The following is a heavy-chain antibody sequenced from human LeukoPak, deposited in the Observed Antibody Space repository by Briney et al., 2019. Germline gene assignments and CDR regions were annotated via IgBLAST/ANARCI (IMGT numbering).Heavy chain of an antibody. V-gene: IGHV3-33*01. D-gene: IGHD3-10*01. CDR2: IWYDGSNK. Sequence: GGSLRLSCAASGFTFSSYGMHWVRQAPGKGLEWVAVIWYDGSNKYYADSVKGRFTISRDNSKSTLYLQMNSLRAEDTAVYYCARDRGITMVLDAFDIWGQGTMVTVSS. CDR1: GFTFSSYG. J-gene: IGHJ3*02. CDR3: ARDRGITMVLDAFDI.